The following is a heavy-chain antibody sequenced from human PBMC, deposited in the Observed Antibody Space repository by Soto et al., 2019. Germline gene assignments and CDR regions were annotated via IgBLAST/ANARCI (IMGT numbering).Heavy chain of an antibody. CDR3: ARAAPRYCSGGSCYSGREY. Sequence: PSETLSLTCTVSGGSISSGTYYWGWIRQPPGRGLEWIGSIFYDGSTYYNPSLKSRVTTSVDASKNQFSVKLSSVTATDTAVYYCARAAPRYCSGGSCYSGREYWGQGTLVTVS. D-gene: IGHD2-15*01. J-gene: IGHJ4*02. V-gene: IGHV4-39*01. CDR1: GGSISSGTYY. CDR2: IFYDGST.